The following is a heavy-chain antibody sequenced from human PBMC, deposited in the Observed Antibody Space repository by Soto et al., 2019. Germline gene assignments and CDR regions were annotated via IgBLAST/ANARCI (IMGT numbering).Heavy chain of an antibody. J-gene: IGHJ6*02. CDR2: IWYDGSNK. CDR3: ARDGSDYYDIYYYYGMDV. V-gene: IGHV3-33*01. Sequence: GGSLRLSCAASGFTFSSYGMHWVRQAPGKGLEWVAVIWYDGSNKYYADSVKGRFTISRDNAKNSLYLQMNSLRAEDTAVYYCARDGSDYYDIYYYYGMDVWGQGTTVTVSS. D-gene: IGHD3-22*01. CDR1: GFTFSSYG.